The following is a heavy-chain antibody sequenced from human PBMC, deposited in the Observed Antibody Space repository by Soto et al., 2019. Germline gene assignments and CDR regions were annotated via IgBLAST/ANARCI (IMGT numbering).Heavy chain of an antibody. J-gene: IGHJ3*02. CDR3: AKEEIFGVVIIQADAFDI. D-gene: IGHD3-3*01. CDR1: GFTFSSYA. V-gene: IGHV3-23*01. CDR2: ISGSGGST. Sequence: GGSLRLSCAASGFTFSSYAMSWVRQAPGKGLEWVSAISGSGGSTYYADSVKGRFTISRDNSKNTLYLQMNSLRAEDTAVYYCAKEEIFGVVIIQADAFDIWGQGTMVTVSS.